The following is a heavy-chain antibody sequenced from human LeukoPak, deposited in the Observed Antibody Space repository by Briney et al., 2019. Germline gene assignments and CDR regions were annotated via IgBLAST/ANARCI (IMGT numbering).Heavy chain of an antibody. CDR3: ARGAWYYGY. J-gene: IGHJ4*02. D-gene: IGHD6-19*01. CDR2: IKQDGSEK. V-gene: IGHV3-7*01. CDR1: GFTFSSYA. Sequence: GGSLRLSCAASGFTFSSYAMSWVRQAPGKGLEWVANIKQDGSEKYYVASVKGRFAISRDNAKNSLYLQINRLGADDTAVYYCARGAWYYGYWGQGTLVSVSS.